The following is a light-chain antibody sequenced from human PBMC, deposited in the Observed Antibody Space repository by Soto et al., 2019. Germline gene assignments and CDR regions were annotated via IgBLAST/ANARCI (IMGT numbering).Light chain of an antibody. J-gene: IGLJ1*01. CDR1: RRDIGDSNF. CDR3: ASFRSGTILV. V-gene: IGLV2-14*01. CDR2: EVN. Sequence: QSALAHRASLSGSPGQSVTISCTGPRRDIGDSNFISWYQHSPGKAPRLLIYEVNNRPSGVSRRFSGSKAGNTASLTISGLLDDDEADYFCASFRSGTILVFGSGTKVTVL.